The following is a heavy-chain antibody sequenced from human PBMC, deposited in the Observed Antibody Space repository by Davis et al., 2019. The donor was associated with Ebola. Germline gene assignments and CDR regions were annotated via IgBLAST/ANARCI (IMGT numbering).Heavy chain of an antibody. J-gene: IGHJ5*02. Sequence: GSLRLSCTVSGGSISSYYWSWIRQPPGKGLEWIGYIYYSGSTNYNPSLKSRVTISVDTSKNQFSLKLSSVTAADTAVYYCARDNEGERGYRGGWFDPWGQGTLVTVSS. D-gene: IGHD5-18*01. V-gene: IGHV4-59*01. CDR2: IYYSGST. CDR3: ARDNEGERGYRGGWFDP. CDR1: GGSISSYY.